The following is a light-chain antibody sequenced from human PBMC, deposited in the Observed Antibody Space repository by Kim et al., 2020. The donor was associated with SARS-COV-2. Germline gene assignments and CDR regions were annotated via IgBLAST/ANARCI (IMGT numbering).Light chain of an antibody. CDR1: QSVSSN. CDR2: GAS. Sequence: EIVMTQSPATLSVSPGERATVSCRASQSVSSNLAWYQQKPGQAPRLLIYGASTRATGIPARFSGSGSGTEFTLTISSLQSEDFAVYYCQQYNSWPLTFGGGTKVDIK. V-gene: IGKV3-15*01. J-gene: IGKJ4*01. CDR3: QQYNSWPLT.